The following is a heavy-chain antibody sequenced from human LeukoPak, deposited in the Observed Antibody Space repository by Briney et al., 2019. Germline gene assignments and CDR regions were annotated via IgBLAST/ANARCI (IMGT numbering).Heavy chain of an antibody. J-gene: IGHJ4*02. V-gene: IGHV4-4*02. CDR3: ARGGFLEWLSGYFDY. CDR2: IYYSGST. D-gene: IGHD3-3*01. CDR1: GGSISSSW. Sequence: SGTLSLTCAVSGGSISSSWWSWVRQPPGKGLEWIGYIYYSGSTNYNPSLKSRVTISVDTSKNQFSLKLSSVTAADTAVYYCARGGFLEWLSGYFDYWGQGTLVAVSS.